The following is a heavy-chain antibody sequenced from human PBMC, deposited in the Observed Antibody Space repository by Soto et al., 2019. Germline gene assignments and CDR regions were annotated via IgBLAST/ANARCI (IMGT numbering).Heavy chain of an antibody. V-gene: IGHV3-23*01. CDR3: AKITIFGVVSY. J-gene: IGHJ4*02. D-gene: IGHD3-3*01. CDR2: ISGSGGST. CDR1: GFTFSSYA. Sequence: GGSLRLSCAASGFTFSSYAMSWVRQAPGKGLEWVSAISGSGGSTYYADSVEGRFTISRDNSKNTLYLQMNSLRAEDTAVYYCAKITIFGVVSYWGQGTLVTVSS.